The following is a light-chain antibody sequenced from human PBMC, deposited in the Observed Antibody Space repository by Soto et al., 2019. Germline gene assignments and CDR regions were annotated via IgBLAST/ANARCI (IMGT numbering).Light chain of an antibody. CDR2: GAS. CDR3: QQYNNWPPAYT. V-gene: IGKV3-15*01. CDR1: QSVSSN. J-gene: IGKJ2*01. Sequence: EIVMTQSPATLSVSPGERATLSCRASQSVSSNLAWYQQKPGQAPRLLIYGASTRATGIPARLSGSGSGTEVTLTISSLQSEDFAVYYCQQYNNWPPAYTFGQGTKLEIK.